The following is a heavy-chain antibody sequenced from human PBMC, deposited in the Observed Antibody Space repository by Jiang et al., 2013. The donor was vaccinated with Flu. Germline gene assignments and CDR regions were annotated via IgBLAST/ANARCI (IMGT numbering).Heavy chain of an antibody. CDR1: GGSFSGYY. J-gene: IGHJ4*02. CDR3: ARAEKVAGTAFDY. V-gene: IGHV4-34*01. CDR2: INHSGST. D-gene: IGHD6-19*01. Sequence: LKPSETLSLTCAVYGGSFSGYYWSWIRQPPGKGLEWIGEINHSGSTNYNPSLKSRVTISVDTSKNQFSLKLSSVTAADTAVYYCARAEKVAGTAFDYWGQGTLVTVSS.